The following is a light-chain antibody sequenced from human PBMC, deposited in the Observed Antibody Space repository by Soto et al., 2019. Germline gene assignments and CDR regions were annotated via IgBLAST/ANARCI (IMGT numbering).Light chain of an antibody. CDR3: SSYTSSNTVV. CDR2: EVS. J-gene: IGLJ2*01. V-gene: IGLV2-14*01. CDR1: SSDVGGYNY. Sequence: QSLLTQPASVSGSPGQSITISCTRTSSDVGGYNYVSWYQQHPGKAPKLMIYEVSNRPSGVSNRFSGSKSGNTASLTISGLQAEDEANYYCSSYTSSNTVVFGGGTKLTVL.